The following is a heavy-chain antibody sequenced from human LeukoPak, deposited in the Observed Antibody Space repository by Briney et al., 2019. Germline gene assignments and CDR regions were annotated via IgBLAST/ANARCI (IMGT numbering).Heavy chain of an antibody. CDR2: IYSGGST. J-gene: IGHJ6*03. V-gene: IGHV3-66*02. CDR1: GFTVSSNY. D-gene: IGHD1-7*01. CDR3: AIDLVGSTPGGYYYYMDV. Sequence: GGSLRLSCAASGFTVSSNYMSWVRQAPGKGLEWVSVIYSGGSTYYADSVKGRFTISRDNSKNTLYLQMNSLRAEDTAVYYCAIDLVGSTPGGYYYYMDVWGKGTTVTVSS.